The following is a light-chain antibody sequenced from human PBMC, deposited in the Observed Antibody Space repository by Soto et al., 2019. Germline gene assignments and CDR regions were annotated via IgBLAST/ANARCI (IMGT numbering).Light chain of an antibody. CDR1: QSLLHSNGYNY. CDR2: WGS. V-gene: IGKV2-28*01. J-gene: IGKJ1*01. CDR3: MQALQTPWT. Sequence: DIVMTQSPLSLPVTAGEPASVSCRSSQSLLHSNGYNYLDWYLQKPGQSPQLLIYWGSNRASGVPDRFXGSGSGTDFTLKISRVEAEDVGVYYCMQALQTPWTFGQGTKVDIK.